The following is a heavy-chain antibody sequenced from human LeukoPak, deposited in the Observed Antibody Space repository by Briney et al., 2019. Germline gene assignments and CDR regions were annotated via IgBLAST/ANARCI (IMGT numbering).Heavy chain of an antibody. J-gene: IGHJ4*02. CDR1: GFTFSSYS. D-gene: IGHD6-13*01. CDR2: ISSSSSYI. V-gene: IGHV3-21*01. CDR3: ARGYSSSWYDLYYFDY. Sequence: GGSLRLSCAASGFTFSSYSMNWVRQAPGKGLEWVSSISSSSSYIYYADSVKGRFTISRDNAKNSLYLQMNSLRAEDTAVYYCARGYSSSWYDLYYFDYWGQGTLVTVSS.